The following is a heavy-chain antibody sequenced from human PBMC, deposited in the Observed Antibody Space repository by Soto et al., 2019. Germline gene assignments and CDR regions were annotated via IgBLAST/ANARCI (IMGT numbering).Heavy chain of an antibody. CDR1: GFTFSSYS. D-gene: IGHD2-15*01. CDR3: ARDSPRPYCSGGSCPKRYLYYGMDV. V-gene: IGHV3-21*01. CDR2: ISSSSSYI. J-gene: IGHJ6*02. Sequence: EVQLVESGGGLVKPGGSLRLSCAASGFTFSSYSMNWVRQAPGKGLEWVSSISSSSSYIYYADSVKGRFTISRDNAKNSLYQQMNSLRAEDTAVYYCARDSPRPYCSGGSCPKRYLYYGMDVWGQGTTVTVSS.